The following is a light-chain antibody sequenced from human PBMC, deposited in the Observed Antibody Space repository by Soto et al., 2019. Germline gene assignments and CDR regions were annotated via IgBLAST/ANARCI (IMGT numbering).Light chain of an antibody. V-gene: IGLV2-14*02. CDR3: SSYTSRNLDV. CDR2: EDT. Sequence: QSVLTQPASVSGSLGQSITISCTGTNSDVGTYHLVSWYQQLPGKAPKVIIYEDTKRPSGVSSRFSASRSGITASLTISGLQAEDEADYYCSSYTSRNLDVFGTGTKLTVL. J-gene: IGLJ1*01. CDR1: NSDVGTYHL.